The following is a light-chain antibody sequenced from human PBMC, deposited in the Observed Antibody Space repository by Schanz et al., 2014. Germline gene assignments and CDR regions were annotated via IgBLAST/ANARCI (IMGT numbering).Light chain of an antibody. CDR2: NVN. J-gene: IGLJ3*02. V-gene: IGLV2-8*01. Sequence: QSALIQPPSVSGSPGQSVTISCTGTSSDVGSYDYVSWYQQHPGTVPKPMIYNVNTRPSGVPDRFSGSKSGNTASLTVSGLQAEDEADYYCSSFGGSNNPPWVFGGGTKLTVL. CDR3: SSFGGSNNPPWV. CDR1: SSDVGSYDY.